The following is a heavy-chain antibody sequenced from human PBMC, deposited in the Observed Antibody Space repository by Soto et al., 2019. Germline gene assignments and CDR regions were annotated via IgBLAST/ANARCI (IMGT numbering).Heavy chain of an antibody. CDR2: ISYDGSNK. D-gene: IGHD4-17*01. J-gene: IGHJ4*02. V-gene: IGHV3-30*18. CDR3: AKPTVVTPLNYFDY. Sequence: QVQLVESGGGVVQPGRSLRLSCAASGFTFSSYGMHWVRQAPGKGLEWVAVISYDGSNKYYADSVKGRFTISRDNSKNTLYLQMNSLRAEDTAVYYCAKPTVVTPLNYFDYWGQGTLVTVSS. CDR1: GFTFSSYG.